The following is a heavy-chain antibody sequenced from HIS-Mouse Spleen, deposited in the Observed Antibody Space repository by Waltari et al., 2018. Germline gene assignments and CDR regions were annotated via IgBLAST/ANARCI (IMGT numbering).Heavy chain of an antibody. V-gene: IGHV3-30*04. J-gene: IGHJ3*02. CDR2: ISYDGSTK. CDR1: GFTFSSYA. Sequence: QVQLVESGGGVVQPGRSLRLSCAASGFTFSSYAMHWVRQGPGKGREWVAVISYDGSTKSYADSVKGRFTISRDNSKNTLYLQMNSLRAEDTAVYYCARGAVAGDAFDIWGQGTMVTVSS. CDR3: ARGAVAGDAFDI. D-gene: IGHD6-19*01.